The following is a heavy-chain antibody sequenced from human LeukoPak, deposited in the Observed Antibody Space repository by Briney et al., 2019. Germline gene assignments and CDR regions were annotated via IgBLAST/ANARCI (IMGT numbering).Heavy chain of an antibody. Sequence: GGSLRLSCSGSGFTFSRNTMHWVRQAPGRGLDYVSAISSNGGSTYYADSVKGRFIISRDNSKNTLYLQMSSLRPDDTAVYYCVKSSASRVHFDYWGQGTLVPSPQ. J-gene: IGHJ4*02. D-gene: IGHD6-6*01. V-gene: IGHV3-64D*06. CDR3: VKSSASRVHFDY. CDR2: ISSNGGST. CDR1: GFTFSRNT.